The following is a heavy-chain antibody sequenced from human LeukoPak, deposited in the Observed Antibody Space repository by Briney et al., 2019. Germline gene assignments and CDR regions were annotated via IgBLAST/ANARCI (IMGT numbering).Heavy chain of an antibody. V-gene: IGHV1-69*13. CDR3: AREPKSLYGDYVRWFDP. Sequence: TEKVSCKASGDTFSSYATSGVRQAPGQGRECMGELVPIFGTANYAQKFQGRVTITADEYTSTAYMELSSLRSEDTAVYYCAREPKSLYGDYVRWFDPWGQGTLVTVSS. CDR1: GDTFSSYA. D-gene: IGHD4-17*01. CDR2: LVPIFGTA. J-gene: IGHJ5*02.